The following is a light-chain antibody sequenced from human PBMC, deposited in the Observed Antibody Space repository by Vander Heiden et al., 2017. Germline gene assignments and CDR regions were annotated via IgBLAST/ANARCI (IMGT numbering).Light chain of an antibody. J-gene: IGLJ2*01. CDR2: GDH. V-gene: IGLV1-47*01. CDR1: NSNIGTNS. Sequence: QTALTQPPSASGPPGQRVSIPCYGSNSNIGTNSVYWYQQLPGMAPKLLMYGDHQRPSDIPDRFSGSTSGTSASLAISGLRFEDEADHYCAAWDGVLSGAIFGGGTKVTVL. CDR3: AAWDGVLSGAI.